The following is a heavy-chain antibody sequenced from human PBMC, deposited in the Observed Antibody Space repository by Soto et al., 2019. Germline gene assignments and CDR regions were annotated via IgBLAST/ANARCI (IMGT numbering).Heavy chain of an antibody. V-gene: IGHV1-18*01. CDR3: AMVEKYVTPTPQDV. CDR1: GYIFVNYG. J-gene: IGHJ6*02. Sequence: QVQLVQSGDEVRKPGSSVKVSCKASGYIFVNYGIAWVRQAPGQGLEWMGWISPYSDNTHYASKVQGRLTMTTDTYTSTAYIELRSLTTDDPSVYYGAMVEKYVTPTPQDVWGQGTTVTVSS. CDR2: ISPYSDNT. D-gene: IGHD3-16*02.